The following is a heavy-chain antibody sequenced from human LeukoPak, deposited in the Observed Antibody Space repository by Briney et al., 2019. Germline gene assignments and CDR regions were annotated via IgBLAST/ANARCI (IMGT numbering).Heavy chain of an antibody. D-gene: IGHD2-2*01. CDR1: GGSISSSSYY. CDR3: ARTVSLDQPYTFDY. Sequence: SETLSLTCTVSGGSISSSSYYWGWIRQPPGKGLEWIGSIYYSGSTYYNPSLKSRVTISVDTSKNQFSLKLSSVTAADTAVYYCARTVSLDQPYTFDYWGQGTLVTVSS. CDR2: IYYSGST. J-gene: IGHJ4*02. V-gene: IGHV4-39*07.